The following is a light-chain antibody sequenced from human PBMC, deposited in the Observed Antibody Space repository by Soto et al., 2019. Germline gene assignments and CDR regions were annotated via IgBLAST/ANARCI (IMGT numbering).Light chain of an antibody. J-gene: IGKJ4*01. Sequence: EIVLTQSPATLSLSPGERATLSCRASQSVSSYLAWYQQKPGQAPRLLIYDASNRATGIPARFSGSGSGTDFTPTISSLESEDFAVYYCQQRSNWPPLLTVGGGTKVEIK. CDR1: QSVSSY. V-gene: IGKV3-11*01. CDR3: QQRSNWPPLLT. CDR2: DAS.